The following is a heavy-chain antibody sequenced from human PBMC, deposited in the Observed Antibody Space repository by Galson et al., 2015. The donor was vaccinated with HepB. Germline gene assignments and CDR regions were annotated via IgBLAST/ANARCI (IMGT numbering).Heavy chain of an antibody. CDR2: IRSKAYDGTT. CDR3: TRDGWFDP. Sequence: SLRLSCAASGFTFGNYAMSWFRQSPGKGLEWVGFIRSKAYDGTTEYAASVKGKFTILRDDSKSIVYLQMSSLKTEDTAVYYCTRDGWFDPWGQGTLVTVSS. CDR1: GFTFGNYA. V-gene: IGHV3-49*03. J-gene: IGHJ5*02.